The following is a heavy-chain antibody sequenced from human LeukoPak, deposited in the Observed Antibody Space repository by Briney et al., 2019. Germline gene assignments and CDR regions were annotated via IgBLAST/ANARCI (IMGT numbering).Heavy chain of an antibody. CDR1: GFTFSSYA. V-gene: IGHV3-30-3*02. D-gene: IGHD6-13*01. J-gene: IGHJ4*02. Sequence: GGSLRLSCAASGFTFSSYAMHWVRQAPGKGLEWVAVISYDGSNKYYADSVKGRFTISRDNSKNTLYLQMNSLRAEDTAVYYCAKQSRVGPPAGPIDYWGQGTLVTVSS. CDR2: ISYDGSNK. CDR3: AKQSRVGPPAGPIDY.